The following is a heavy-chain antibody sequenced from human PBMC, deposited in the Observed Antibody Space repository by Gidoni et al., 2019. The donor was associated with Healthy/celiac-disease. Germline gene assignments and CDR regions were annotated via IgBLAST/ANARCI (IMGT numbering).Heavy chain of an antibody. Sequence: QVQLQQWGAGLLKPSDTLSLTCAVYGGSFSGYYWSGIRQPPGKGLEWIGETNHSGSTNYNPSLKSRVTISVDTSKNQFSLKLSSVTAADTAVYYCARVARVGATTRFYYMDVWGKGTTVTVSS. V-gene: IGHV4-34*01. J-gene: IGHJ6*03. CDR2: TNHSGST. CDR3: ARVARVGATTRFYYMDV. CDR1: GGSFSGYY. D-gene: IGHD1-26*01.